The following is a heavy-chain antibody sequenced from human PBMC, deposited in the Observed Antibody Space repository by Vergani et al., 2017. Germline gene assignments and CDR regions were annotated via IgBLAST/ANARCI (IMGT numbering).Heavy chain of an antibody. Sequence: EVQLVQSGAEVKTPGESLMISCKGSGYIFTSYWIGCVRQMPGKGLEWMGIIYPGDSDTRYSPSFQGQVTISADKSISTAYLQWSSLKASDTAMYYCARTYYYDSSGYELDYWGQGTLVTVSS. CDR1: GYIFTSYW. V-gene: IGHV5-51*01. D-gene: IGHD3-22*01. J-gene: IGHJ4*02. CDR3: ARTYYYDSSGYELDY. CDR2: IYPGDSDT.